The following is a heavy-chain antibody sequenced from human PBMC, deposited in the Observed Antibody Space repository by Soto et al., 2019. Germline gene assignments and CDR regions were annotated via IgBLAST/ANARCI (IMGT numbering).Heavy chain of an antibody. CDR1: GFTFSSYA. Sequence: GVSLRLSCAASGFTFSSYAMHWVRQAPGKGLEWVAVISYDGSNKYYADSVKGRFTISRDNSKNTLYLQMNSLRAEDTAVYYCARTHPFYYDSSGSFDYWGQGTLVTVSS. D-gene: IGHD3-22*01. CDR2: ISYDGSNK. V-gene: IGHV3-30-3*01. J-gene: IGHJ4*02. CDR3: ARTHPFYYDSSGSFDY.